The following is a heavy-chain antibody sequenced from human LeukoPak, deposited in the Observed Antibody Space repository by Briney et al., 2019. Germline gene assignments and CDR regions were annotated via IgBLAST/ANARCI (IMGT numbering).Heavy chain of an antibody. V-gene: IGHV1-46*01. J-gene: IGHJ4*02. D-gene: IGHD4-17*01. CDR3: ARDVNGEDYGDYVGPNGDY. CDR1: ENTFTNYY. Sequence: GASVKVSCKASENTFTNYYMHWVRQAPGQGLEWLGIINPNGDRTNYAQTFQGRVTMTRDTSTTTVYMGLSSLRSEDTAVYYCARDVNGEDYGDYVGPNGDYWGQGTLVTVSS. CDR2: INPNGDRT.